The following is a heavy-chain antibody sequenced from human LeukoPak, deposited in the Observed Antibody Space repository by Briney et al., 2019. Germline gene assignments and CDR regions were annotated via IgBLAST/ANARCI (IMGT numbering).Heavy chain of an antibody. J-gene: IGHJ3*02. D-gene: IGHD1-26*01. CDR1: GGSLSGYY. CDR2: INHSGST. V-gene: IGHV4-34*01. Sequence: SETLSLTCAVYGGSLSGYYWSWIRQPPGKGLEWIGEINHSGSTNYNPSLKSRVTISVDTSKTQFSLKVSSVTAADTAVYYCAISGSYSAFDIWGQGTMVTVSS. CDR3: AISGSYSAFDI.